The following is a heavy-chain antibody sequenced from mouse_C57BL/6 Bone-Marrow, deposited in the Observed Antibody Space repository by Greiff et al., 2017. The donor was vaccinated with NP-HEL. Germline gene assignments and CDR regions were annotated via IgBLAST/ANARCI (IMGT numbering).Heavy chain of an antibody. J-gene: IGHJ2*01. CDR1: GFNIKDDY. D-gene: IGHD2-2*01. CDR2: IDPENGDT. CDR3: TGYDGVDY. Sequence: EVQLQQSGAELVRPGASVKLSCTASGFNIKDDYMHWVKQRPEQGLEWIGWIDPENGDTEYASKFQGKATITADTSSNTAYLQLSSLTSEDTAVYYCTGYDGVDYWGQGNTLTVSS. V-gene: IGHV14-4*01.